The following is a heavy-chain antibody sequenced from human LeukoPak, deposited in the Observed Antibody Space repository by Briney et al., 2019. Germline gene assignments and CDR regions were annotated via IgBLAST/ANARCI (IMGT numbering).Heavy chain of an antibody. CDR2: ISSSGSTI. D-gene: IGHD6-13*01. CDR3: ARDVWAAAGGYYYGMDV. J-gene: IGHJ6*02. Sequence: PGGSLRLSCAASGFTFSSYSMNWVRQAPGKGLEWVSYISSSGSTIYYTDSVKGRFTISRDNAKNSLYLQMNSLRAEDTAVYYCARDVWAAAGGYYYGMDVWGQGTTVTVSS. V-gene: IGHV3-48*04. CDR1: GFTFSSYS.